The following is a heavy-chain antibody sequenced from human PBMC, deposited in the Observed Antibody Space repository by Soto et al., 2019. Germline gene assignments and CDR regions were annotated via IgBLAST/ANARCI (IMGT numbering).Heavy chain of an antibody. CDR1: GFTFSDYW. CDR2: INQGGSDI. Sequence: GGSLRLSCAASGFTFSDYWMSWVRQTPGKGLEWVAKINQGGSDIYYVDSVRGRFTISRDNAKSSLYLQMNSLGVEDTAVYYCVTESRSSGWFHWG. CDR3: VTESRSSGWFH. V-gene: IGHV3-7*01. J-gene: IGHJ1*01. D-gene: IGHD6-19*01.